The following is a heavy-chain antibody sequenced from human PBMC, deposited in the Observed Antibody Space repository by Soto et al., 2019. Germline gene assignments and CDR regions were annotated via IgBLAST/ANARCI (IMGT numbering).Heavy chain of an antibody. J-gene: IGHJ4*02. CDR1: GFTFSDYW. CDR3: VKDGGYCSSTTCYSPRNHYFDS. V-gene: IGHV3-7*03. Sequence: GGSVRLSCAASGFTFSDYWMSWVRQAPGKGPEWVANIKFDGSEKQYVDSVKGRFSISRDNSRNSLFLQMNSLRAGDTAVYYCVKDGGYCSSTTCYSPRNHYFDSWGQGTLVTVSS. CDR2: IKFDGSEK. D-gene: IGHD2-2*01.